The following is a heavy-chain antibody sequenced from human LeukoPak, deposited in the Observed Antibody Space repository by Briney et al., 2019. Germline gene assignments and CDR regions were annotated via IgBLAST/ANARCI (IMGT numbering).Heavy chain of an antibody. V-gene: IGHV1-18*01. Sequence: ASVKVSCKASGYTFTSYGISWVRQAPGQGLEWMGWISAYNGNTNYAQKLQGRVTMTTDTSTSTAYMELRSLRSDDTAVYYCARVPLDYYDSSGQGDYWGQGTLVTVSS. CDR1: GYTFTSYG. CDR2: ISAYNGNT. D-gene: IGHD3-22*01. CDR3: ARVPLDYYDSSGQGDY. J-gene: IGHJ4*02.